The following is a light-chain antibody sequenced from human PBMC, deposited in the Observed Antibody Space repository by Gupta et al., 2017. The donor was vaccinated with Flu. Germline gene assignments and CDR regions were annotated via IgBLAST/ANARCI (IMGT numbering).Light chain of an antibody. Sequence: QSVLTQPPSVSGAPGQRVTISCTGSSSNIGAGYDVHWYQQRPGAAPKLLIYGNSNRRSGVPDRFSGSKSGTSAAMAITGLQAEDEADYYCQSYDSSPSGYVFGTGTKVTVL. CDR3: QSYDSSPSGYV. V-gene: IGLV1-40*01. CDR1: SSNIGAGYD. J-gene: IGLJ1*01. CDR2: GNS.